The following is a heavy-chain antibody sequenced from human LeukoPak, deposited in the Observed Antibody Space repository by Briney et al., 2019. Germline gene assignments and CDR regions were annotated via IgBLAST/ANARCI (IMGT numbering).Heavy chain of an antibody. J-gene: IGHJ5*02. Sequence: GGSLRLSCAASGFTFSSYEMHWVRQAPGKGLEWVSYISSSGTTTYYADSVKGRFTISRDNAKNSLYLQVNCLRATDTAFYYCARGKTSSGWSWGQGTLVTVSS. CDR1: GFTFSSYE. V-gene: IGHV3-48*03. CDR3: ARGKTSSGWS. D-gene: IGHD6-19*01. CDR2: ISSSGTTT.